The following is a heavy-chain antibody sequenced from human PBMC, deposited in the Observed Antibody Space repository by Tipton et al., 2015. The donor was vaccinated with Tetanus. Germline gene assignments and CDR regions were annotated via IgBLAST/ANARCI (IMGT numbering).Heavy chain of an antibody. V-gene: IGHV4-59*01. D-gene: IGHD5-12*01. CDR1: GGSISTYY. CDR2: IYYSGSI. J-gene: IGHJ4*02. Sequence: TLSLTCTVSGGSISTYYWSWIRQPPGKGLEWIGYIYYSGSINYNPSLKSRVTISVDTSKNQFSLKLSSVTAADTAVYYCARVGFGYSGYHFYGYWGQGTLVTVSS. CDR3: ARVGFGYSGYHFYGY.